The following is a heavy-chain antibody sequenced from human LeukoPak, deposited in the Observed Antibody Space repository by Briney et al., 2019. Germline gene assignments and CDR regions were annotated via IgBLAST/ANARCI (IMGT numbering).Heavy chain of an antibody. V-gene: IGHV4-39*01. J-gene: IGHJ3*02. CDR2: IYYSGST. D-gene: IGHD6-6*01. CDR1: GGSISSSSYY. Sequence: SETLSLTCTVSGGSISSSSYYWVWIRQPPGKGLEWIGNIYYSGSTYYNPSLKSRVTIVVDTSMKHFSLKLSSVTAADTALYYCARLAIDSSSSGCFDIWAQGPMVTVSS. CDR3: ARLAIDSSSSGCFDI.